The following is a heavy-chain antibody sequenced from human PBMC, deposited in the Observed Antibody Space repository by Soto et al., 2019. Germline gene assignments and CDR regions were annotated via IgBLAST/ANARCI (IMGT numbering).Heavy chain of an antibody. V-gene: IGHV3-48*01. D-gene: IGHD3-3*01. CDR3: AREGGYYDFWSGYYSHGMDV. J-gene: IGHJ6*02. CDR1: GFTFSSYS. CDR2: ISSSSSTI. Sequence: PGGSLRLSCAASGFTFSSYSMNWVRQAPGKGLEWVSYISSSSSTIYYADSVKGRFTISRDNAKNSLYLQMNSLRAEDTAVYYCAREGGYYDFWSGYYSHGMDVWGQGTTVTVSS.